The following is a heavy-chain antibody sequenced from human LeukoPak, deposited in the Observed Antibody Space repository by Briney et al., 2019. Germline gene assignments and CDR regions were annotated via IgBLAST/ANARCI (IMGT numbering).Heavy chain of an antibody. V-gene: IGHV3-15*07. Sequence: GGSLRLSCAASGLTFSSHWMHWVRQAPGKGLEWVGRIKSKTDGGTTDYAAPVKGRFTISRDDSKNTLYLQMNSLKTEDTAVYYCTTLPGNAFDIWGQGTMVTVSS. CDR2: IKSKTDGGTT. CDR3: TTLPGNAFDI. CDR1: GLTFSSHW. J-gene: IGHJ3*02.